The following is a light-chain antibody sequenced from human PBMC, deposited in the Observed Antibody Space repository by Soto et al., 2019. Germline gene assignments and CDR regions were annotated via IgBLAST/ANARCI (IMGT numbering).Light chain of an antibody. CDR3: QQYITYPYA. CDR2: EAS. J-gene: IGKJ1*01. CDR1: QSTRTW. Sequence: DIQMTQSPSTLSASVGDRVTITCRASQSTRTWLAWYQQRPGKTPKLLISEASKLESGVPSRFSGSGSGTEFTLTISSLQPYDFATYYCQQYITYPYAFGQGTKVEIK. V-gene: IGKV1-5*03.